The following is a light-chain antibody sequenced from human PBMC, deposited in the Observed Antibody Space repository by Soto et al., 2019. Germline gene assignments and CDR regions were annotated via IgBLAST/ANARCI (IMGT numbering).Light chain of an antibody. V-gene: IGKV3-11*01. CDR2: DAS. Sequence: EIVLTQSPATLSLSPGERATLSCRASQSVSSYLAWYQQEPGQAPRLLIYDASNRATGIPARFSGSGSGTDFTLTISSLEPEDFAVYYCQQRSNWPPTFGQVTKVDTK. CDR1: QSVSSY. CDR3: QQRSNWPPT. J-gene: IGKJ1*01.